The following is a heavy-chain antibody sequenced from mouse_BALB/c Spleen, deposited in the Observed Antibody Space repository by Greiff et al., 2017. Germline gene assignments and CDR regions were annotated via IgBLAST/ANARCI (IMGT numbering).Heavy chain of an antibody. CDR1: GYTFTDYN. Sequence: VQLKESGPELVKPGASVKIPCKASGYTFTDYNMDWVKQSHGKSLEWIGDINPNNGGTIYNQKFKGKATLTVDKSSSTAYMELRSLTSEDTAVYYCARAGGNYDAMDYWGQGTSVTVSS. CDR3: ARAGGNYDAMDY. CDR2: INPNNGGT. D-gene: IGHD2-1*01. V-gene: IGHV1-18*01. J-gene: IGHJ4*01.